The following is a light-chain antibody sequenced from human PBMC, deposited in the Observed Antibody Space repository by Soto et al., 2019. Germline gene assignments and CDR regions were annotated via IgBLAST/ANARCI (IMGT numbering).Light chain of an antibody. V-gene: IGKV1D-12*01. Sequence: DIPMTQSPSSVSASVGDRVTITCRASQGISSWLAWDQQKPGNAPKLLIYAASSLQSGVPSRFSCSGSGTDFTLTISSLQQEDFATYYCHQANSFPLTFGGGNKVEI. CDR3: HQANSFPLT. J-gene: IGKJ4*01. CDR1: QGISSW. CDR2: AAS.